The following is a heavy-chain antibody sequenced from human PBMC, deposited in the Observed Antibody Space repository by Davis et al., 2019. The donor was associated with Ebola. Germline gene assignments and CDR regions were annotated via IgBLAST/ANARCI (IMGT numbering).Heavy chain of an antibody. V-gene: IGHV3-23*01. CDR2: ISGSGGST. Sequence: GESLKISCAASGFTFSSYAMSWVRQAPGKGLEWVSAISGSGGSTYYADSVKGRFTISRDNSKNTLYLQMNSLRAEDTAVYYCAKYGAIAARGFDYWGQGTLVTVSS. CDR3: AKYGAIAARGFDY. D-gene: IGHD6-6*01. CDR1: GFTFSSYA. J-gene: IGHJ4*02.